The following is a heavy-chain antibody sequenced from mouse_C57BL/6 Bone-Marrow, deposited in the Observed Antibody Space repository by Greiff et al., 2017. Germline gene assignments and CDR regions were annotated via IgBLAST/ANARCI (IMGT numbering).Heavy chain of an antibody. Sequence: DVMLVESGGGLVKPGGSLKLSCAASGFTFSSYAMSWVRQTPEKRLEWVATISDGGSYTYYPDNVKGRFTISRDNAKNNLYLQMSHLKSEDTAMYYCARDRRYYGSREFDYWGQGTTLTVSS. J-gene: IGHJ2*01. CDR2: ISDGGSYT. D-gene: IGHD1-1*01. CDR1: GFTFSSYA. V-gene: IGHV5-4*01. CDR3: ARDRRYYGSREFDY.